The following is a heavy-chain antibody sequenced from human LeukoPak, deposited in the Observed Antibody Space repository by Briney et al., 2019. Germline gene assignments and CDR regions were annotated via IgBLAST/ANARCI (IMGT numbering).Heavy chain of an antibody. J-gene: IGHJ6*04. CDR2: INHSGST. Sequence: PSETLSLTCAVYGGSFSGYYWSWIRQPPGKGREWIGEINHSGSTNYNPSLKSRVTISVDTSKNQFSLKLSSVTAADTAVYYCAIEPHCSSTSCPDYYGMDVWGKGTTVTVSS. CDR3: AIEPHCSSTSCPDYYGMDV. D-gene: IGHD2-2*01. CDR1: GGSFSGYY. V-gene: IGHV4-34*01.